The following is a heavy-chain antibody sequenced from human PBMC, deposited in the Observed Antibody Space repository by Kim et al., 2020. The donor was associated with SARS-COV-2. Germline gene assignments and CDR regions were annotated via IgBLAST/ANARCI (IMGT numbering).Heavy chain of an antibody. J-gene: IGHJ4*02. Sequence: KGRFNNSRNKSKNTLYLQMNSLRAEDTAVYYCARGMYSSGWYQGYYFDYWGQGTLVTVSS. V-gene: IGHV3-30*07. D-gene: IGHD6-19*01. CDR3: ARGMYSSGWYQGYYFDY.